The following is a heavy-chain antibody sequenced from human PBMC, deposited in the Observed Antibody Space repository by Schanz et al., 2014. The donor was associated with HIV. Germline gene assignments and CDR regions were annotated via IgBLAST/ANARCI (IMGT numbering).Heavy chain of an antibody. Sequence: VRLVESGGGLVQPGRSLRLSCAASGFTFSTCGMHWVRQAPGKGLEWVAVISYDGSNKYYADSVKGRLTISRDNAKNTLYLQINSLRAEDTAVYYCARGGYAARPSYYYDMDIWGQGTTVTVSS. CDR1: GFTFSTCG. CDR3: ARGGYAARPSYYYDMDI. D-gene: IGHD5-12*01. J-gene: IGHJ6*02. V-gene: IGHV3-30*03. CDR2: ISYDGSNK.